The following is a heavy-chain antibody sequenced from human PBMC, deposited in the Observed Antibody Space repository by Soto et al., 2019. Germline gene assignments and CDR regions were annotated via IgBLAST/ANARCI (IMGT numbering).Heavy chain of an antibody. Sequence: QVQLVQSGGEVKKPGASVKVSCKASGDTVTKYGISWVRQAPGQGLEWLGWISFYNGHTNYALKFQDRITFTTDTSTSTASMELRSLTSDDPAVYYCASATSIAVAGKETWGQGHLVTVSS. CDR2: ISFYNGHT. J-gene: IGHJ4*02. CDR3: ASATSIAVAGKET. CDR1: GDTVTKYG. D-gene: IGHD6-19*01. V-gene: IGHV1-18*01.